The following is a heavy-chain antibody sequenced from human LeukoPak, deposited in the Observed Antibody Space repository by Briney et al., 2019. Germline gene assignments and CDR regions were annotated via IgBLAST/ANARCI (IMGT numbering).Heavy chain of an antibody. CDR3: TSHGRTTGSFDY. Sequence: GGSLRLSCAASGFTFSGSAMHWVRQASGKGLEWVGRIRSKANSYATAYAASVKGRFTISRDDSKNTAYLQMYSLKTEDTAVYYCTSHGRTTGSFDYWGQGTLVTVSS. D-gene: IGHD4-11*01. J-gene: IGHJ4*02. CDR1: GFTFSGSA. CDR2: IRSKANSYAT. V-gene: IGHV3-73*01.